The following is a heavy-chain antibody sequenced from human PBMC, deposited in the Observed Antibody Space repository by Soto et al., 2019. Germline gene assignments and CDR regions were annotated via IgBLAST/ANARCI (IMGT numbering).Heavy chain of an antibody. CDR2: IYRTGST. D-gene: IGHD1-7*01. V-gene: IGHV4-4*02. CDR3: ASRDPGTSVDY. J-gene: IGHJ4*02. CDR1: GASFTSNDW. Sequence: QVQLQESGPGLVKPSGTLSLTCAVSGASFTSNDWGTWVRQPPGRGLAWIGEIYRTGSTNYNPSLKSGVTISLDKSENQFSLKVTSLTAADTAVYYCASRDPGTSVDYWGQGTLVTVSS.